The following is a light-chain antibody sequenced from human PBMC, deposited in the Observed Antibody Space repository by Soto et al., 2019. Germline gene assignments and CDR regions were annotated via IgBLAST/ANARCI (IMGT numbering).Light chain of an antibody. CDR3: QHYVTWPLT. V-gene: IGKV3-15*01. CDR1: QTASSSH. CDR2: DTS. J-gene: IGKJ4*01. Sequence: EIVLTQSPGALSLSPGERATLSCRASQTASSSHLAWYQQKPGQAPRLLIYDTSIMATGVPARFSGSRSGAEFTLTISSLQSEDFAVYYCQHYVTWPLTFGGGTKVDIK.